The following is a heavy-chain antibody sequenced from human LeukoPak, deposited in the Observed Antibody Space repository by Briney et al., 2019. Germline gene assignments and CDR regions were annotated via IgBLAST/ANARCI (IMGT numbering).Heavy chain of an antibody. CDR3: ARALSSGWSGVDY. J-gene: IGHJ4*02. CDR1: GGSISSYY. D-gene: IGHD6-19*01. V-gene: IGHV4-59*12. Sequence: PSETLSLTCTVSGGSISSYYWSWIRQPPGKGLEWIEYIYYSGSTNYNPSLKSRVTISVDTSKNQFSLKLSSVTAADTAVYYCARALSSGWSGVDYWGQGTLVTVSS. CDR2: IYYSGST.